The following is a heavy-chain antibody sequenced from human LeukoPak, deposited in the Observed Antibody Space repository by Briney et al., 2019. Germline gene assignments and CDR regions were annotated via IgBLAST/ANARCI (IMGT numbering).Heavy chain of an antibody. V-gene: IGHV4-31*03. D-gene: IGHD4-11*01. J-gene: IGHJ6*02. CDR2: IYYSGST. CDR3: ARGRGPTHSYSYYYGMDV. Sequence: SQTLSLTCTVSGGSISRGGYYWSWIRQHPGKGLERVGNIYYSGSTYYNPSLKSRVTISVDTSKNQFPLKLSSVTAADTAMYYCARGRGPTHSYSYYYGMDVWGQGTTVTVSS. CDR1: GGSISRGGYY.